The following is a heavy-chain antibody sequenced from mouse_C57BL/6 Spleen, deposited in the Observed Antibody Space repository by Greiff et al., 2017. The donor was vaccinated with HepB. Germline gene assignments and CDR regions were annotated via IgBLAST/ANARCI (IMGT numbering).Heavy chain of an antibody. V-gene: IGHV14-4*01. CDR1: GFNIKDDY. D-gene: IGHD1-1*01. CDR3: TTVVAPYY. Sequence: EVKLMESGAELVRPGASVKLSCTASGFNIKDDYMHWVKQRPEQGLEWIGWIDPENGDTEYASKFQGKATITADTSSNTAYLQLSSLTSEDTAVYYCTTVVAPYYWGQGTSVTVSS. CDR2: IDPENGDT. J-gene: IGHJ4*01.